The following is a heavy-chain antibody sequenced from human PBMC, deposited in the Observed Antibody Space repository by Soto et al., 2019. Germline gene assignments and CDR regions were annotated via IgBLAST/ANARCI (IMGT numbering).Heavy chain of an antibody. Sequence: GGSLRLSCTASGFNFSMFAVNWVRQAPGKGLEWISFIRSNLHGGATENAASVRGRFTLSRDDSKSTTYLQMNSLKTEDTGLYYCASQLEVDGVPSIYRGQGTLVTVSS. CDR1: GFNFSMFA. V-gene: IGHV3-49*04. CDR3: ASQLEVDGVPSIY. J-gene: IGHJ1*01. D-gene: IGHD6-19*01. CDR2: IRSNLHGGAT.